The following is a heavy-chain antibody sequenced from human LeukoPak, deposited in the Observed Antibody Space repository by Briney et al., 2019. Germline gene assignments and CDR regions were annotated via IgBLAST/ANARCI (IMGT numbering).Heavy chain of an antibody. CDR2: IYTSGST. CDR3: ARYYDFVPDY. V-gene: IGHV4-61*02. Sequence: PSETLSLTCTVSGGSISSGSYYWSWIRQPAGKGLEWIGRIYTSGSTNYNPSLKSRVTISVDTSKNQFSLKLSSVTAADTAVYYCARYYDFVPDYWGQRTLVTVSS. J-gene: IGHJ4*02. D-gene: IGHD3-3*01. CDR1: GGSISSGSYY.